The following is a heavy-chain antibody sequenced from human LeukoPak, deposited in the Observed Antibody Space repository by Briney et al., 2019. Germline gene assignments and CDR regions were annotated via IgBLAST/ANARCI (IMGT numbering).Heavy chain of an antibody. V-gene: IGHV3-64D*06. J-gene: IGHJ4*02. D-gene: IGHD4-17*01. Sequence: GGSLSLSCSASGFTFSTYALHWVRQAQGKGLEYVSAISTNGGTTYYAESSRGRFAISRDNSKNTLYLQMSSLRADDTAVYYCVKGPGPTVNYYFDFWGQGTLVTVSS. CDR2: ISTNGGTT. CDR1: GFTFSTYA. CDR3: VKGPGPTVNYYFDF.